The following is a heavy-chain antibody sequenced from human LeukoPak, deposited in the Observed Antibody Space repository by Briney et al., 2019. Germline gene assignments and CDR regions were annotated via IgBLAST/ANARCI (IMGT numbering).Heavy chain of an antibody. CDR3: ARVGSSGWYSSDY. Sequence: GGSLRLSCAASGFTFSSYSMNWVRQAPGKGLEWVSSISSSSSYIYYADPVKGRFTISRDNAKNSLYLQMNSLRAEDTAVYYCARVGSSGWYSSDYWGQGTLVTVSS. CDR2: ISSSSSYI. D-gene: IGHD6-19*01. V-gene: IGHV3-21*01. CDR1: GFTFSSYS. J-gene: IGHJ4*02.